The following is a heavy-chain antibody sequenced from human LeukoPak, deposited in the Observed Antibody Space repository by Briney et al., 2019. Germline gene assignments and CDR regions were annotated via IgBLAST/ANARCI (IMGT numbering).Heavy chain of an antibody. Sequence: SETLSLTCAVYGGSFSGYYWSWIRQPPGKGLEWIGEINHSGSTNYNPSLKSRVTISVDTSKNQFSLKLSSVTAADTAVYYCARAWGLKYWGQGTLVTVSS. D-gene: IGHD1-26*01. V-gene: IGHV4-34*01. CDR1: GGSFSGYY. J-gene: IGHJ4*02. CDR2: INHSGST. CDR3: ARAWGLKY.